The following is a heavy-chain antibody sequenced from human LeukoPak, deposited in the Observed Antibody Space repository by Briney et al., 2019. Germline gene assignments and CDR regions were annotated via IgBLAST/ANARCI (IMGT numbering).Heavy chain of an antibody. CDR2: IYHSGST. CDR3: ARVGLRFWTLDY. V-gene: IGHV4-30-2*01. Sequence: SQTLSVDCAKAGGSIKSGGYSWGWIRQPPGKGLEWIGYIYHSGSTYYNPSLKSRVTISVDRSKNQFSLKLSSVTAADTAVYYCARVGLRFWTLDYWGQGTLVTVSS. D-gene: IGHD1-1*01. J-gene: IGHJ4*02. CDR1: GGSIKSGGYS.